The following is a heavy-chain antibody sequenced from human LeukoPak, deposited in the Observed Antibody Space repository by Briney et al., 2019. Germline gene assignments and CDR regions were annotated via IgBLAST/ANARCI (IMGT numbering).Heavy chain of an antibody. D-gene: IGHD3-10*01. CDR3: ARLFRYYGSGSHESTES. Sequence: PSETLSLTCAVSGGSISSGGYSWSWIRQPPGKGLEWIGYIYYSGSTYYNPSLKSRVTISVDTSKNQFSLKLSSVTAADTAVYYCARLFRYYGSGSHESTESWGQGTLVTVSS. J-gene: IGHJ5*02. V-gene: IGHV4-30-4*07. CDR2: IYYSGST. CDR1: GGSISSGGYS.